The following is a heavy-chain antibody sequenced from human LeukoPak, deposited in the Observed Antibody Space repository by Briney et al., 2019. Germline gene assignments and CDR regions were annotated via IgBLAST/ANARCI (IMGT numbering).Heavy chain of an antibody. D-gene: IGHD6-13*01. CDR3: ARGPYSSSWYRVSSDDYYYYYMDV. J-gene: IGHJ6*03. CDR1: GFTFSSYA. V-gene: IGHV3-23*01. Sequence: PGGSLRLSCAASGFTFSSYAMSWVRQAPGKGLEWVSAISGSGGSTYYADSVKGRFTISRDNAKNSLYLQMNSLRAEDTAVYYCARGPYSSSWYRVSSDDYYYYYMDVWGKGTTVTISS. CDR2: ISGSGGST.